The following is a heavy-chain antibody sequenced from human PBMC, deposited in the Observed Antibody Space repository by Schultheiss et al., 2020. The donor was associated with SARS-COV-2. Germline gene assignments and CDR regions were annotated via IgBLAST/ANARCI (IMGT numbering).Heavy chain of an antibody. Sequence: SETLSLTCTVSGASISSGGYYWNWIRQHPGKGLEWIGYIYYTGSTNYSPSLKSRVTISVDTSKNQFSLKLSSVTAADTAVYYCARGGYGGNDFDYWGQGTLVTVSS. V-gene: IGHV4-61*08. CDR1: GASISSGGYY. J-gene: IGHJ4*02. D-gene: IGHD4-23*01. CDR2: IYYTGST. CDR3: ARGGYGGNDFDY.